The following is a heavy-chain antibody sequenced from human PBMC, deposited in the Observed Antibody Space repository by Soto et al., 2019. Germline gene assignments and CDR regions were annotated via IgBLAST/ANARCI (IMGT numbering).Heavy chain of an antibody. D-gene: IGHD5-12*01. Sequence: PSETLSLTCTVSGGSISSGGYYWSWIRQHPGKGLEWIGYIYYSGSTYYNPSLKSRVTMSVDTSKNQFSLKLSSVTAVDTAVYYCAREDGYKSEVYDYRGQGTPVTVSS. CDR1: GGSISSGGYY. CDR3: AREDGYKSEVYDY. CDR2: IYYSGST. V-gene: IGHV4-31*03. J-gene: IGHJ4*02.